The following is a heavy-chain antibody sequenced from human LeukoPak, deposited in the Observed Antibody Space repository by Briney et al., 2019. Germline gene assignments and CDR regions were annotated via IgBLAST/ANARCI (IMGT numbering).Heavy chain of an antibody. CDR1: GFTFSSYG. J-gene: IGHJ4*02. V-gene: IGHV3-30*02. D-gene: IGHD6-19*01. CDR3: ATLKIDPIAVAGPRDY. CDR2: IRYDGSNK. Sequence: GGSLRLSCAASGFTFSSYGMHWVRQAPGKGLEWVAFIRYDGSNKYYADSVKGRFTISRDNSKNTLYLQMNSLRAEDTAVYYCATLKIDPIAVAGPRDYWGQGTLVTVSS.